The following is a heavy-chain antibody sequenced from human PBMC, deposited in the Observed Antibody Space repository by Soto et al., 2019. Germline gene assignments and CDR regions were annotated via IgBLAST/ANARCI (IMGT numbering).Heavy chain of an antibody. CDR2: ISANNGNT. Sequence: QVHLVQSGAEVKKPGASVKVSCKGSGYGFTTYGITWVRQAPGQGLEWMAGISANNGNTNYAQKLQRRVTVTRDTSTSTAYMELRSLRSDDTAVYYCARGRYGDYWGQGALVTVSS. CDR3: ARGRYGDY. D-gene: IGHD1-1*01. V-gene: IGHV1-18*01. CDR1: GYGFTTYG. J-gene: IGHJ4*02.